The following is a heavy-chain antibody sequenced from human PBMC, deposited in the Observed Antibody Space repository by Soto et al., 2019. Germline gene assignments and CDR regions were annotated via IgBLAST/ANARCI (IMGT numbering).Heavy chain of an antibody. V-gene: IGHV4-30-2*01. Sequence: TSETLSLTCAVSGGSISSGGYSWSWIRQPPGKGLEWIGYIYHSGSTYYNPSLKSRVTISVDRSKNQFSLKLSSVTAADTAVYYCARGAGLYYYGSGSFDYWGQGTLVTVSS. J-gene: IGHJ4*02. D-gene: IGHD3-10*01. CDR2: IYHSGST. CDR1: GGSISSGGYS. CDR3: ARGAGLYYYGSGSFDY.